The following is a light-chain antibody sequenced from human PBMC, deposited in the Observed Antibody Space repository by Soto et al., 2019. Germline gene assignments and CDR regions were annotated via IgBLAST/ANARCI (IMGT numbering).Light chain of an antibody. Sequence: QSVLTQPPSASGTPGQRVTISCSGSSSNIGSNTVNWYQQVPGTAPKLLISNNDQRPSGVPDRFSGSKSGTSASLAISELQSEDEADYYCAAWDDSLNGLWVFGGGTKLTVL. V-gene: IGLV1-44*01. CDR3: AAWDDSLNGLWV. J-gene: IGLJ3*02. CDR2: NND. CDR1: SSNIGSNT.